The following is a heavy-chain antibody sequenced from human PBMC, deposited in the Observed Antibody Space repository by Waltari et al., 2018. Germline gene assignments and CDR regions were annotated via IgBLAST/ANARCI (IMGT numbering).Heavy chain of an antibody. D-gene: IGHD2-21*01. V-gene: IGHV4-34*01. J-gene: IGHJ6*03. Sequence: QVQLQQWGAGLLKPSETLSLTCAVYGGSFSGYYWSWIRQPPGKGLEWIGEINHSGRTNYNPSLKSRVTISVDTSKNQFSLKLSSVTAADTAVYYCARARVVIAIRPGHYYYYMDVWGKGTTVTVSS. CDR2: INHSGRT. CDR3: ARARVVIAIRPGHYYYYMDV. CDR1: GGSFSGYY.